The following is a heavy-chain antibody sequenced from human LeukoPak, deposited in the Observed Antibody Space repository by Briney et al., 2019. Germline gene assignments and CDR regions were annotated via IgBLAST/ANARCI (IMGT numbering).Heavy chain of an antibody. J-gene: IGHJ4*02. CDR2: IYYSGST. D-gene: IGHD2-21*02. CDR3: ARVHLAYCGGDCYPWDY. V-gene: IGHV4-30-4*01. CDR1: GGPISSGDYY. Sequence: SETLSLTCTVSGGPISSGDYYWSWIRQPPGKGLEWIGYIYYSGSTYYNPSLKSRVTISVDTSKNQFSLKLSSVTAADTAVYYCARVHLAYCGGDCYPWDYWGQGTLVTVSS.